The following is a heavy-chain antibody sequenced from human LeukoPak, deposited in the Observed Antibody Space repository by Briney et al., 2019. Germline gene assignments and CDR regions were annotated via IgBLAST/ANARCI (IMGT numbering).Heavy chain of an antibody. D-gene: IGHD3-22*01. V-gene: IGHV1-69*13. J-gene: IGHJ5*02. CDR2: IIPIFGTA. Sequence: SVKVPCKASGGTFSSYAICWVRQAPGQGLEWMGGIIPIFGTANYAQKFQGRVTITADESTSTAYMELSSLRSEDTAVYYCARYYYDSSGELNWFDPWGQGTLVTVSS. CDR1: GGTFSSYA. CDR3: ARYYYDSSGELNWFDP.